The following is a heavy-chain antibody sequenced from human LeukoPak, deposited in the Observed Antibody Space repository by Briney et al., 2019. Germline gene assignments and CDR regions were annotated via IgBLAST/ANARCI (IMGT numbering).Heavy chain of an antibody. J-gene: IGHJ4*02. CDR2: ISGGST. D-gene: IGHD6-13*01. CDR3: ARVYSSWYPNY. CDR1: GFTVSSNE. Sequence: GGSLRLSCAASGFTVSSNEMSWVRQAPGKGLEWVSSISGGSTYYADSRKGRFTISRNNSKNTLHLQMNSLRAEDTAVYYCARVYSSWYPNYWGQGTLVTVSS. V-gene: IGHV3-38-3*01.